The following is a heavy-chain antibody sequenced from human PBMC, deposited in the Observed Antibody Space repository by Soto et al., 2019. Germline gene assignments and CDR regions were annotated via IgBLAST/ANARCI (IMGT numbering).Heavy chain of an antibody. CDR3: AKSDYYDSSGYSGY. CDR1: VFTSSSYA. D-gene: IGHD3-22*01. V-gene: IGHV3-23*01. J-gene: IGHJ4*02. CDR2: ISGSGGST. Sequence: GGSLRLSCAASVFTSSSYAMIWVRQAPGKGLEWVSAISGSGGSTYYADSVKGRFTISRDNSKNTLYLQMNSLRAEDTAVYYCAKSDYYDSSGYSGYWGQGTLVTVSS.